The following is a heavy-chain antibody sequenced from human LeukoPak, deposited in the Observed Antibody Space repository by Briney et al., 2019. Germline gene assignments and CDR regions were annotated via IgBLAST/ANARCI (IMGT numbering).Heavy chain of an antibody. Sequence: ASVKVSCKVSGYTLTELSMHWVRQAPGKGLEWMGGFDPEDGETIYAQKFQGRVTMTRDTSTSTVYMELSSLRSEDTAVYYCARSPDYGGNHINAFDIWGQGTMVTVSS. D-gene: IGHD4-23*01. CDR1: GYTLTELS. CDR3: ARSPDYGGNHINAFDI. CDR2: FDPEDGET. V-gene: IGHV1-24*01. J-gene: IGHJ3*02.